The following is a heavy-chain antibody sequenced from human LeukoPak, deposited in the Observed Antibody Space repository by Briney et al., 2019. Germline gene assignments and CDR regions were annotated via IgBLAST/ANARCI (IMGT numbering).Heavy chain of an antibody. CDR2: IYYTGSI. Sequence: PSETLSLTCNVSGDFIKSYYWNWFRQAPEKGLEWIGYIYYTGSIRYNPSLESRLTLSLDTSKNQFSLRLSSVTAADTAVYYCARRLYASGTYGSDVWGQGTTVTVSS. CDR3: ARRLYASGTYGSDV. V-gene: IGHV4-59*08. CDR1: GDFIKSYY. J-gene: IGHJ6*02. D-gene: IGHD3-10*01.